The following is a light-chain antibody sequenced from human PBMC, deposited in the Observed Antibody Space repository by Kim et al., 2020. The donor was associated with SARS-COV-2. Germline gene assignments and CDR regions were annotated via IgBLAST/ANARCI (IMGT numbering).Light chain of an antibody. V-gene: IGLV3-21*04. CDR1: NIGAKS. CDR2: YDS. Sequence: VAPRKPANITWGGDNIGAKSVHWYTKKPGQAPVVVIYYDSGRPSGIPERFSGSNSGNTATLTISRVEAGDEADYYCQVWDRTSDRVFGGGTQLTVL. J-gene: IGLJ3*02. CDR3: QVWDRTSDRV.